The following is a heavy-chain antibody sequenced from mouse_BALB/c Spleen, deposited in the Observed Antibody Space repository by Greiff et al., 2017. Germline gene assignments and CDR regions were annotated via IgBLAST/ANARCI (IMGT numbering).Heavy chain of an antibody. D-gene: IGHD1-1*01. J-gene: IGHJ4*01. CDR1: GFNIKDTY. CDR2: IDPANGNT. Sequence: EVQLQQSGAELVKPGASVKLSCTASGFNIKDTYMHWVKQRPEQGLEWIGRIDPANGNTKYDPKFQGKATITADTSSNTAYLQLSSLTSEDTAVYYCARGGSTYVYAMDYWGQGTSVTVSS. CDR3: ARGGSTYVYAMDY. V-gene: IGHV14-3*02.